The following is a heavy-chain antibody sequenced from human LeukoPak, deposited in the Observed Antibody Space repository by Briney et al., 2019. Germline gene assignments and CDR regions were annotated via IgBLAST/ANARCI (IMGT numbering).Heavy chain of an antibody. CDR1: GFTFSSYW. V-gene: IGHV3-74*01. J-gene: IGHJ4*02. CDR2: INSDGSTT. D-gene: IGHD7-27*01. Sequence: GGSLRLSCAASGFTFSSYWMHWVRQAPGKGLVWVSHINSDGSTTNYADSVKGRFTISRDNAKNTLNLQMNSLRAEDTAVYYCARDKKTGEASEIDYWGQGTLVTVSS. CDR3: ARDKKTGEASEIDY.